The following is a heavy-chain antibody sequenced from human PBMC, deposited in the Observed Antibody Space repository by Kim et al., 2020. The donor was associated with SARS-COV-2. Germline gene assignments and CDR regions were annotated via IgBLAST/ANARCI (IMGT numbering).Heavy chain of an antibody. CDR1: GGSISSSNW. D-gene: IGHD6-13*01. J-gene: IGHJ6*02. CDR3: AREWGRIAVGTGGMDV. Sequence: SETLSLTCAVSGGSISSSNWWSWVRQPPGKGLEWIGEIYHSGSTNYNPSLKSRVTISVDKSKNQFSLKLSSVTAADTAVYYCAREWGRIAVGTGGMDVWGQGTTVTVSS. CDR2: IYHSGST. V-gene: IGHV4-4*02.